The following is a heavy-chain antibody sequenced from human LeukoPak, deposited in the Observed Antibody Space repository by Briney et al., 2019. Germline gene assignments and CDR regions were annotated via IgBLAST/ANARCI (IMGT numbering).Heavy chain of an antibody. D-gene: IGHD5-12*01. CDR2: INWSGHNT. CDR3: ARTPRRRYDYRSDSLPWYDYYMDV. V-gene: IGHV3-20*04. CDR1: GFNFNDCG. Sequence: RPGGSLRLSCAASGFNFNDCGMNWVRQAPGKGLEWISGINWSGHNTGYSDSVKGRFSVSRDNSKNFLYLRMNSLRAEDTAVYFCARTPRRRYDYRSDSLPWYDYYMDVWGKGTTVTVSS. J-gene: IGHJ6*03.